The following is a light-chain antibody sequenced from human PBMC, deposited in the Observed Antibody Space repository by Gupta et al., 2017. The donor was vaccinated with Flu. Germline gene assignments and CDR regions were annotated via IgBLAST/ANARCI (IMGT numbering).Light chain of an antibody. J-gene: IGKJ4*01. CDR2: AAS. CDR3: QKYDSAPLT. V-gene: IGKV1-27*01. Sequence: DIQMTQSPSSLSASVGDSVTITCRASQGISDSLAWYQQKPGNVPQIIIYAASTLQSGVPSRFSGSGSGTDFTLTISSLQPEDVATYYCQKYDSAPLTFGGGTKVEMK. CDR1: QGISDS.